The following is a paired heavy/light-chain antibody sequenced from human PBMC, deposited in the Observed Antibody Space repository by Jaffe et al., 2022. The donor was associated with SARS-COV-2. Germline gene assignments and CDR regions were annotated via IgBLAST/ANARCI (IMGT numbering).Light chain of an antibody. CDR3: SAWDSSLRGWV. V-gene: IGLV10-54*04. J-gene: IGLJ3*02. CDR1: SDNVGYQG. Sequence: QGGLTQPPSVSKGLSQTATLTCTGNSDNVGYQGAAWLQQHQGHPPKLLSYRNNNRPSGISERFSASGSGNTVSLTITGLQPEDEADYFCSAWDSSLRGWVFGGGTKLTVL. CDR2: RNN.
Heavy chain of an antibody. CDR2: NVGSDDST. J-gene: IGHJ3*02. Sequence: EVQLLESGGGLIQPGGSLRLSCAASGFTFSSFPLTWVRQAPGKGLEWVSNVGSDDSTHYADSVKGRFTISRDNSKNTLYLQMNSLRAEDTALYYCGREGGPGGRGAFDIWGQGTMVTVSS. V-gene: IGHV3-23*01. CDR1: GFTFSSFP. CDR3: GREGGPGGRGAFDI. D-gene: IGHD3-10*01.